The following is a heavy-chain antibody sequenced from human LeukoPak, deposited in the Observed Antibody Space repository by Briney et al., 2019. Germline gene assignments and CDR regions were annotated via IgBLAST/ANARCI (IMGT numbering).Heavy chain of an antibody. D-gene: IGHD6-19*01. J-gene: IGHJ5*02. Sequence: PGGSLRLPCAASGFTVSSNYMSWVRQAPGKGLEWVSVIYSGGSTYYADSVKGRFTISRDNSKNTLYLQMNSLRAEDTAVYYCAGTQQSGYSSGVGWFDPWGQGTLVTVSS. V-gene: IGHV3-53*01. CDR1: GFTVSSNY. CDR3: AGTQQSGYSSGVGWFDP. CDR2: IYSGGST.